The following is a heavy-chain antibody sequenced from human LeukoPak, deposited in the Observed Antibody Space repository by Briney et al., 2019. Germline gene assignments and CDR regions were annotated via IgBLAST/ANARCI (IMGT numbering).Heavy chain of an antibody. CDR1: GGSISSYY. V-gene: IGHV4-59*08. CDR2: IFYSGNT. J-gene: IGHJ4*02. Sequence: SETLSLTCTVSGGSISSYYWNWIRQPPGKGLEWIGYIFYSGNTKYNPSLRSRVSISVDTSKNQFSLKLSSVTAADTAVYYCARAGHRYYFDYWGQGTLVTVSS. CDR3: ARAGHRYYFDY.